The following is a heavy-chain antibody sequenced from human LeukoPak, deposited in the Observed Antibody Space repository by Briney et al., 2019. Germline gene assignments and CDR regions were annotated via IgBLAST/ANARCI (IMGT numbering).Heavy chain of an antibody. J-gene: IGHJ5*02. CDR2: INHSGST. CDR1: GGSFSGYY. Sequence: PSETLSLTCAVYGGSFSGYYWSWIRQPPGKGLEWIGEINHSGSTNYNPSLKSRVTISVGTSKNQFSLKLSSVIAADTAVYYCARGSKRITIFGVVIHNWFDPWGQGTLVTVPS. V-gene: IGHV4-34*01. CDR3: ARGSKRITIFGVVIHNWFDP. D-gene: IGHD3-3*01.